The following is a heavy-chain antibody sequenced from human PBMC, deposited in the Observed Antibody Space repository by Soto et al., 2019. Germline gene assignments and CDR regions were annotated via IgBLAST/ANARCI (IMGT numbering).Heavy chain of an antibody. V-gene: IGHV3-23*01. CDR3: AKDRYLDHDSRGYLFDN. D-gene: IGHD3-22*01. Sequence: GGSLRLSCAASGFTFRVYAMSWVRQAPGRGLEWVSSITGNGDFTYHADSVEGRFTISRDNSKNTLYLQMNSLRAEDTAVYYCAKDRYLDHDSRGYLFDNWGQGTLVTVSS. CDR1: GFTFRVYA. J-gene: IGHJ4*02. CDR2: ITGNGDFT.